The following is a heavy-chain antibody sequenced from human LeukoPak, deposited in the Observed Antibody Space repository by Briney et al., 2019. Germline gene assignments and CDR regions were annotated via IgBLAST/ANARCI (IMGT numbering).Heavy chain of an antibody. D-gene: IGHD6-19*01. CDR3: ASGSSLDGSSGWPTHYY. J-gene: IGHJ4*02. CDR2: INPNSGGT. V-gene: IGHV1-2*02. CDR1: GYTFTGCY. Sequence: GASVKVSCKASGYTFTGCYMHWVRQAPGQGLEWMGWINPNSGGTHYAQKFQGRATMTRDTSISTAYMELSSLRSDDTALYYCASGSSLDGSSGWPTHYYWGQGVLVTVSS.